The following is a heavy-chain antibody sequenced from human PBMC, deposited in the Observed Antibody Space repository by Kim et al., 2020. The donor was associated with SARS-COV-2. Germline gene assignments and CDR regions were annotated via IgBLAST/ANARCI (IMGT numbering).Heavy chain of an antibody. CDR3: ARDSPTTVTTDFDY. J-gene: IGHJ4*02. D-gene: IGHD4-17*01. V-gene: IGHV1-18*01. Sequence: AQKLQGRVTMTPDTSTSTAYMELRSLRSDGTAVYYCARDSPTTVTTDFDYWGQGTLVTVSS.